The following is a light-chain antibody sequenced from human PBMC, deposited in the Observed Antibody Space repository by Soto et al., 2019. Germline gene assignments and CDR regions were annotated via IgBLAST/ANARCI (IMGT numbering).Light chain of an antibody. Sequence: QSDLTQPASVSGSPGQSITISCTGTSSDVCGYNYVSWYQQHPGKAPKFMIYDVSNRPSGVSNRFSGSKSGNTASLTISGLQAEDEADYYRSSYTTTNTRQIVFGTGTKVTDL. CDR2: DVS. CDR3: SSYTTTNTRQIV. CDR1: SSDVCGYNY. V-gene: IGLV2-14*01. J-gene: IGLJ1*01.